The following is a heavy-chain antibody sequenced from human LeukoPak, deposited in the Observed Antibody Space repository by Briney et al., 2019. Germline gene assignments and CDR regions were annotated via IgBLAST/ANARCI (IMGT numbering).Heavy chain of an antibody. CDR1: GFTFSSYA. CDR2: ISYDGSNK. V-gene: IGHV3-30-3*01. CDR3: VSSGYDQLVPPTDY. D-gene: IGHD5-12*01. Sequence: PGGSLRLSCAASGFTFSSYAMHWVRQAPGKGLEWVAVISYDGSNKYYADSVKGRFTISRDNSKNTLYLQMNSLRAEDTAVYYCVSSGYDQLVPPTDYWGQGTLVTVSS. J-gene: IGHJ4*02.